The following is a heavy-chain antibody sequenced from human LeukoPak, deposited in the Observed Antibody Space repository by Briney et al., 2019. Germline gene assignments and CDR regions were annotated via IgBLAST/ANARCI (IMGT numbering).Heavy chain of an antibody. Sequence: PGGSLRLSCAASGFTFSNYNMNWVRQAPGKGLEWISSISSSDSYIYYADSVKGRFTISRDNAKNSLYLQMNSLRAEDTAVYYCARAEMIVVVKDAFDIWGQGTMVTVSS. V-gene: IGHV3-21*01. CDR1: GFTFSNYN. J-gene: IGHJ3*02. CDR2: ISSSDSYI. D-gene: IGHD3-22*01. CDR3: ARAEMIVVVKDAFDI.